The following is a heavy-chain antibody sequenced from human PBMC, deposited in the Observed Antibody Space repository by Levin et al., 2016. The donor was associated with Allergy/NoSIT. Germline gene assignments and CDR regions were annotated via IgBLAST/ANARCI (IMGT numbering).Heavy chain of an antibody. CDR3: ARGHGVVVPTGIGNRFDS. J-gene: IGHJ5*01. CDR1: GYSFATYW. D-gene: IGHD2-2*01. V-gene: IGHV5-51*01. Sequence: GESLKISCKGSGYSFATYWIGWVRQMPGKGLEWMGVIYPGDSDTRYGPSFEGQVTISADKSINTAYLQWSSLKASDSAIYYCARGHGVVVPTGIGNRFDSWGQGTLVTVSS. CDR2: IYPGDSDT.